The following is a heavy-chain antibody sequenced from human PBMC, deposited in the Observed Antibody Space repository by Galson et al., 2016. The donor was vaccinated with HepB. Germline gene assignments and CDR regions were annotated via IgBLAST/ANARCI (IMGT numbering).Heavy chain of an antibody. D-gene: IGHD3-10*01. CDR3: ARDYKYTPTMGTSLDL. Sequence: SLRLSCAASGFTFSSYAMAWVRQAPGKGLEWVSGMSDSDDIYYSPTVKGRFTISRDNSKNTVFLQLTSLRAEDTAVYYCARDYKYTPTMGTSLDLWGQGTLVTVSS. J-gene: IGHJ5*02. CDR1: GFTFSSYA. V-gene: IGHV3-23*01. CDR2: MSDSDDI.